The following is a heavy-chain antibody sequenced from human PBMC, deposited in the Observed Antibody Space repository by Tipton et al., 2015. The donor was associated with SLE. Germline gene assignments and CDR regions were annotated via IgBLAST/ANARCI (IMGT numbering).Heavy chain of an antibody. CDR2: ITASGRDT. V-gene: IGHV3-23*01. Sequence: SLRLSCAASGFSFSNYAMSWVRQAPGKGLEWVSTITASGRDTFYADSLKGRFTISRDNSRDSLYLQINSLRADDTAVYYCAKRPVGTAYHFDSWGQGRLVTVSS. J-gene: IGHJ4*02. CDR3: AKRPVGTAYHFDS. CDR1: GFSFSNYA. D-gene: IGHD1-26*01.